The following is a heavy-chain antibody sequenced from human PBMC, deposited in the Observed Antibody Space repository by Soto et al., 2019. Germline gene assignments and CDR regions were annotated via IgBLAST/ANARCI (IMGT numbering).Heavy chain of an antibody. CDR1: GGSISSYY. Sequence: SETLSLTCTVSGGSISSYYWSWIRQPPGKGLEWIGYIYYSGSTNYNPSLKSRVTISVDTSKNQFSLKLSSVTAADTAVYYCARFVWGSYGHFDYWGQGTLVTVSS. J-gene: IGHJ4*02. CDR2: IYYSGST. CDR3: ARFVWGSYGHFDY. V-gene: IGHV4-59*01. D-gene: IGHD3-16*01.